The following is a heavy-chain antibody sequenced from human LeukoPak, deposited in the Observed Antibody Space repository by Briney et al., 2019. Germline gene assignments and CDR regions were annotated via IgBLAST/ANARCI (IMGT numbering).Heavy chain of an antibody. J-gene: IGHJ4*02. D-gene: IGHD3-22*01. CDR3: ARAGYYDSSGYLDY. V-gene: IGHV4-59*01. CDR1: GGSISSYY. CDR2: IYYSGST. Sequence: SETLSLTCTVSGGSISSYYWSWIRQPPGKGLEWIGYIYYSGSTNYNPSLKSRVTISVDTSKNQISLKLSSVTAADTAVYYCARAGYYDSSGYLDYWGQGTLVTVSS.